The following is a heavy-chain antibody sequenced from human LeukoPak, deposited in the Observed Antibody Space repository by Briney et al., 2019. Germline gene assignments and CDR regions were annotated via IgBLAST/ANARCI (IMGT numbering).Heavy chain of an antibody. CDR1: GYSFTSYS. D-gene: IGHD2-15*01. V-gene: IGHV1-18*04. J-gene: IGHJ4*02. CDR2: ISAYNGNT. CDR3: ARASYCSDGSCYSDY. Sequence: ASVKVSCKASGYSFTSYSISWVRQAPEQGLEWMGWISAYNGNTVSAQKVKGRVTMATDTSTSTAYMELRSLKSDDTAVYYCARASYCSDGSCYSDYWGQGTLVTVSS.